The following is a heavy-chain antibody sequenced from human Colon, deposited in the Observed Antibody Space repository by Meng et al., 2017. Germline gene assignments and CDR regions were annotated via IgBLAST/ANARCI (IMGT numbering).Heavy chain of an antibody. CDR3: ATGLRHGDWFDP. D-gene: IGHD4-17*01. CDR2: IDHFGIS. CDR1: GGSFSGFY. Sequence: QVQTQQGGAGLLEPSEPLSLPCAVSGGSFSGFYWSWIRQPPGKGLEWIGEIDHFGISNYNSSLKGRLTMSVDTSKKQISLTLTSVTAADTAVYYCATGLRHGDWFDPWGPGTLVTVSS. J-gene: IGHJ5*02. V-gene: IGHV4-34*02.